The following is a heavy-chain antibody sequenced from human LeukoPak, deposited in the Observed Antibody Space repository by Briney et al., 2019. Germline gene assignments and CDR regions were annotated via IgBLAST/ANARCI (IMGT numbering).Heavy chain of an antibody. V-gene: IGHV3-66*02. CDR2: IYSGGST. CDR3: ARDPYDSSGYCDDAFDI. Sequence: PGGSLRLSCAASGFTVSSNYMSWVRQAPGKGLEWVSVIYSGGSTYYADSVKGRFTISRDNSKNTLYLQMNSLRAEDTAVYYCARDPYDSSGYCDDAFDIWGQGTMVTVSS. CDR1: GFTVSSNY. D-gene: IGHD3-22*01. J-gene: IGHJ3*02.